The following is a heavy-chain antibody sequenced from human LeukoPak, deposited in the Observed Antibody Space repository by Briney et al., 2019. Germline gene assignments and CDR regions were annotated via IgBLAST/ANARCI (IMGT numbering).Heavy chain of an antibody. J-gene: IGHJ6*03. CDR1: GYTFTSYG. D-gene: IGHD6-13*01. Sequence: GASVKVSCKASGYTFTSYGISWVRQAPGQGLEWMGWISAYNGNTNYAQKLQGRVTMTTDTSTSTAYMELRSLRSDDTAVYYCARVLGLRDVGSSWYLSSRAGYYYMDVWGKGTTVTVSS. CDR3: ARVLGLRDVGSSWYLSSRAGYYYMDV. CDR2: ISAYNGNT. V-gene: IGHV1-18*01.